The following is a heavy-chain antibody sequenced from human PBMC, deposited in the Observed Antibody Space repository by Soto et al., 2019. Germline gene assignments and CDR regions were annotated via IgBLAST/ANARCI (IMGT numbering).Heavy chain of an antibody. CDR1: GYTFTGYY. J-gene: IGHJ3*02. CDR2: INPNSGGT. D-gene: IGHD3-10*01. V-gene: IGHV1-2*02. CDR3: ARWKSYGSGSKGAFDI. Sequence: ASVKVSCKASGYTFTGYYMHWVRQAPGQGLEWMGWINPNSGGTNYAQKFQGRVTMTRDTSISTAYMELSRLRSDGTAVYYCARWKSYGSGSKGAFDIWGQGTMVTVSS.